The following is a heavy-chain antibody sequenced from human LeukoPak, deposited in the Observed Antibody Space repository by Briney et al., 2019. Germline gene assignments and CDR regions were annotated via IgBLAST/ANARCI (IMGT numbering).Heavy chain of an antibody. CDR3: ARGGYCSSASCYSAEYYFDY. CDR2: ISSSGVTI. J-gene: IGHJ4*02. V-gene: IGHV3-11*04. Sequence: AGGSLRLSCAASGFTFSDYYMSWIRQAPGKGLEWVSYISSSGVTIYYADSVKGRFTISRDNPKNSLYLQMNSLRAEDTAVYYCARGGYCSSASCYSAEYYFDYWGQGTLVTVSS. CDR1: GFTFSDYY. D-gene: IGHD2-2*01.